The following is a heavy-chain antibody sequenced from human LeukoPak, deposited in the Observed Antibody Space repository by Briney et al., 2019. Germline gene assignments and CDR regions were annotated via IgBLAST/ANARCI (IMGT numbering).Heavy chain of an antibody. V-gene: IGHV2-5*02. CDR2: IYWDDAK. CDR3: AHRPRGYCSGGSCYSNWFDP. Sequence: SGPTLVKPTQTLPLTCTISGFSPSTNGVGVGWIRQPPGKALHRLAPIYWDDAKPYSPSLKSRLTITKDTSKNQVVLTMTNMDPVDTATYCCAHRPRGYCSGGSCYSNWFDPWGQGTLVTVSS. CDR1: GFSPSTNGVG. D-gene: IGHD2-15*01. J-gene: IGHJ5*02.